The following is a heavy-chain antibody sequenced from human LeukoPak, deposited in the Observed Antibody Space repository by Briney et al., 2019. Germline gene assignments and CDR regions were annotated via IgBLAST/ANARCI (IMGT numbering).Heavy chain of an antibody. CDR3: ARPYSSGWSGAFDI. CDR1: GGSISSYY. Sequence: PSETLSLTCTVSGGSISSYYWSWIRQPPGKGLEWIGNIYTSGNTNYNPSLKSRVAISVDTSKNQFFLKLNSVTAADTAVYYCARPYSSGWSGAFDIWGQGTMVTVSS. CDR2: IYTSGNT. J-gene: IGHJ3*02. V-gene: IGHV4-4*09. D-gene: IGHD6-19*01.